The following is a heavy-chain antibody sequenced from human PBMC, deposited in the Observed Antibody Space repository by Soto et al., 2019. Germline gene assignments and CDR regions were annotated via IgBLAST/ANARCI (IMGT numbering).Heavy chain of an antibody. V-gene: IGHV1-2*04. CDR3: ARERVAARLRRNAFDI. CDR2: INPNSGGT. Sequence: GASVKVSCKASGYTFTGYYMHWVRQAPGQGLEWMGWINPNSGGTNYAQKFQGWVTMTRDTSISTAYMELSRLRSDDTAVYYCARERVAARLRRNAFDIWGQGTMVTVSS. D-gene: IGHD6-6*01. CDR1: GYTFTGYY. J-gene: IGHJ3*02.